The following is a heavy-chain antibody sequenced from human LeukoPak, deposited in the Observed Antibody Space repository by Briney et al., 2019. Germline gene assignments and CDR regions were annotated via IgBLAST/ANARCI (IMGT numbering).Heavy chain of an antibody. Sequence: SETLSLTCTVSGGSISSSSYYWGWIRQPPGKGLEGIGSIYYSGSTYYNPSLKSRVTISVDTSKNQFSLKLSSVTAADTAVYYCARVIGASKGAYDIWGQGTMVTVSS. D-gene: IGHD3-3*01. J-gene: IGHJ3*02. CDR1: GGSISSSSYY. V-gene: IGHV4-39*07. CDR2: IYYSGST. CDR3: ARVIGASKGAYDI.